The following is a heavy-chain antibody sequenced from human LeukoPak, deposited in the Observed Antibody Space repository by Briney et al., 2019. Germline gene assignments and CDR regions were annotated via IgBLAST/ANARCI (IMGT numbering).Heavy chain of an antibody. V-gene: IGHV3-21*01. CDR2: ISGASEHV. Sequence: PGGSLRLSCAPSGFTFSSYSMNWVRQAPGKGLEWVSSISGASEHVLYADSVKGRFTISRDNAKNSLSLQMNSLRAEDTAVYYCATSEDGQQLVRYWGQGTLVTVSS. CDR3: ATSEDGQQLVRY. J-gene: IGHJ4*02. CDR1: GFTFSSYS. D-gene: IGHD6-13*01.